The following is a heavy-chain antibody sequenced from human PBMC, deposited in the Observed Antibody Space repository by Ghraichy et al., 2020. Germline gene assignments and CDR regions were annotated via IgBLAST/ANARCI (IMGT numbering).Heavy chain of an antibody. J-gene: IGHJ3*02. V-gene: IGHV4-34*01. CDR3: ARGQGYSSLLAFDI. CDR1: GGSFSGYY. CDR2: INHSGST. D-gene: IGHD5-18*01. Sequence: SETLSLTCAVYGGSFSGYYWSWIRQPPGKGLEWIGEINHSGSTNYNPSLKSRVTISVDTSKNQFSLKLSSVTAADTAVYYCARGQGYSSLLAFDIWGQGTMVTVSS.